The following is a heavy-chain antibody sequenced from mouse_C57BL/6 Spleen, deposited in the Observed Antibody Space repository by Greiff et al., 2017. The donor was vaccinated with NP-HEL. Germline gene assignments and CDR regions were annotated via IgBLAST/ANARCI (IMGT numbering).Heavy chain of an antibody. Sequence: QVQLKQSGAELVKPGASVKISCKASGYAFSSYWMNWVKQRPGKGLEWIGQIYPGDGDTNYNGKFKGKATLTADKSSSTAYMQLSSLTSEDSAVYFGARYPVVATWEYYAMDYWGQGTSVTVSA. CDR3: ARYPVVATWEYYAMDY. J-gene: IGHJ4*01. CDR2: IYPGDGDT. V-gene: IGHV1-80*01. D-gene: IGHD1-1*01. CDR1: GYAFSSYW.